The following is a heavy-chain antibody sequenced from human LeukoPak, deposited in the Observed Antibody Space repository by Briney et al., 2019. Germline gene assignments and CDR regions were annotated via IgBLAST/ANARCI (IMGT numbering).Heavy chain of an antibody. CDR2: IYYSGST. J-gene: IGHJ5*02. CDR3: AREDSRIADSVKRGEFDP. Sequence: SETLSLTCTVSGGSTSSSSYYWGWIRQPPGKGLEWIGSIYYSGSTYYNPSLKSRVTISVDTSKNQFSLKLSSVTAADTAVYYCAREDSRIADSVKRGEFDPWGQGTLVTVSS. V-gene: IGHV4-39*07. CDR1: GGSTSSSSYY. D-gene: IGHD6-13*01.